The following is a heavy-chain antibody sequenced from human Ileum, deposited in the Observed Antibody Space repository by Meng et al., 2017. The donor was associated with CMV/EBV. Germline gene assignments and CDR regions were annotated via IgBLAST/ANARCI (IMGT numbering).Heavy chain of an antibody. CDR2: ITGTGYST. J-gene: IGHJ1*01. Sequence: GGSLRLSCTSPGFSLGGIAMTWVRQTPERGLEWVASITGTGYSTKYADSVKGRFAISRDGSGYTVYLQMNGLTAADTAVYYCATPSLVWERFQDWGQGTLVTVSS. V-gene: IGHV3-23*01. CDR1: GFSLGGIA. D-gene: IGHD1-26*01. CDR3: ATPSLVWERFQD.